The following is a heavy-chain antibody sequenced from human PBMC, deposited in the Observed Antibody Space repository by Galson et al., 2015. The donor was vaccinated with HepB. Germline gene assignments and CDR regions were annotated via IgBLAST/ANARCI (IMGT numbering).Heavy chain of an antibody. J-gene: IGHJ4*02. V-gene: IGHV4-30-2*01. CDR2: IYHSGST. CDR3: ARYYGDYEYYFDY. Sequence: LSLTCAVSGGSISSGGYSWSWIRQPPGKGLEWIGYIYHSGSTYYNPSLKSRVTISVDRSKNQFSLKLSSVTAADTAVYYCARYYGDYEYYFDYWGQGTLVTVSS. CDR1: GGSISSGGYS. D-gene: IGHD4-17*01.